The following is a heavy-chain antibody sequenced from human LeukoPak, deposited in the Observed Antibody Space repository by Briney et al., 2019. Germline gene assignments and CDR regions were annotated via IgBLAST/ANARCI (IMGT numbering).Heavy chain of an antibody. D-gene: IGHD6-13*01. Sequence: GGSLRLSCAASGFTVSNNYMSWVRQAPGKGLEWVSVIYSGGTTYYADSVKGRFTISRDSSKNTLYLQMNSLRAEDTAVYYCARSSSWYGDYWGQGTLVTVSS. J-gene: IGHJ4*02. CDR3: ARSSSWYGDY. CDR1: GFTVSNNY. CDR2: IYSGGTT. V-gene: IGHV3-66*01.